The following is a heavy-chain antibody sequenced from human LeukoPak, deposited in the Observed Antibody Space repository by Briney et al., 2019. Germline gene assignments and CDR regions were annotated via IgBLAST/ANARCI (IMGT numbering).Heavy chain of an antibody. Sequence: ASVKVSCKASGYTFTSYYMHWVRQAPGQGLEWMGIINPSGGSTSYAQKFQGRVTMTRDTSTSTVYMELSRLRSDDTAVYYCAINPTTGTTTPFDYWGQGTLVTVSS. D-gene: IGHD1-1*01. CDR1: GYTFTSYY. V-gene: IGHV1-46*01. J-gene: IGHJ4*02. CDR3: AINPTTGTTTPFDY. CDR2: INPSGGST.